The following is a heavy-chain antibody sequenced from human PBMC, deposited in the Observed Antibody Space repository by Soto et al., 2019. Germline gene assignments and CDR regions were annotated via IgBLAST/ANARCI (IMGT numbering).Heavy chain of an antibody. CDR1: GYTFTGYY. Sequence: SVKVSCKASGYTFTGYYMHWVRQAPGQGLEWMGWINPNSGGTNYAQKFQGRVTMTRDTSISTAYMELSRLRSDDTAVYYCAETSIAARVGYYYYYGMDVWGQGTTVTASS. J-gene: IGHJ6*02. CDR3: AETSIAARVGYYYYYGMDV. V-gene: IGHV1-2*02. CDR2: INPNSGGT. D-gene: IGHD6-6*01.